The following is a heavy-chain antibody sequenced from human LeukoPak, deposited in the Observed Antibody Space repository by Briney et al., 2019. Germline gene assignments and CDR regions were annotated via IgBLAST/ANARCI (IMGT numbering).Heavy chain of an antibody. CDR2: IYYSGST. D-gene: IGHD3-10*01. CDR1: GGSFSGYY. V-gene: IGHV4-34*01. CDR3: AALNYGSGSYLFDY. J-gene: IGHJ4*02. Sequence: SETLSLTCAVYGGSFSGYYWSWIRQPPGKGLEWIGSIYYSGSTYYNPSLESRVTISVDTSKNQFSLKLSSVTAADTAVYYCAALNYGSGSYLFDYWGQGTLVTVSS.